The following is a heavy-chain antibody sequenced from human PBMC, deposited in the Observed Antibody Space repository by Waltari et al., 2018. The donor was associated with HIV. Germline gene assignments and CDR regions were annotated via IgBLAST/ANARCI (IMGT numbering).Heavy chain of an antibody. CDR3: ARLRDYGDYGHYDF. CDR2: IHHSGNV. D-gene: IGHD4-17*01. J-gene: IGHJ4*02. CDR1: GGSTNSRQW. V-gene: IGHV4-4*02. Sequence: QVQLQESGPGLVRPSGTLSLTCGVTGGSTNSRQWWSCVRQPPGKGREWIGDIHHSGNVNYNLSLKSRGAFSVDRSKNHFSLNLTSVTTADTATYFCARLRDYGDYGHYDFWGRGTLVVVSP.